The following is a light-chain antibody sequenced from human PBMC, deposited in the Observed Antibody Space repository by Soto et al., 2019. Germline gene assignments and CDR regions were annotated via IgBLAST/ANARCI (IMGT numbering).Light chain of an antibody. CDR3: QRRSTSIT. J-gene: IGKJ5*01. Sequence: IVLTQSPATLSLWPGETAILSCRASQTVSSYLSWYQHKPGQAPRLLIYDASKRAPGIPARFSGSGSGTDFTFTISSLEPEDFAVYYCQRRSTSITFGQGTRLEIE. CDR1: QTVSSY. V-gene: IGKV3-11*01. CDR2: DAS.